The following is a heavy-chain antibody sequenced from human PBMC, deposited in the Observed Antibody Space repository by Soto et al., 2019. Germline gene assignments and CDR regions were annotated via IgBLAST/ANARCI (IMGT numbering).Heavy chain of an antibody. J-gene: IGHJ6*02. Sequence: GSLRLSCAASGFTFSSYAMSWVRQAPGKGLEWVSAISGSGGSTYYADSVKGRFTISRDNSKNTLYLQMNSLRAEDTAVYYCAKALGAMVRHYYYGMDVWGQGTTVTVSS. V-gene: IGHV3-23*01. CDR2: ISGSGGST. D-gene: IGHD3-10*01. CDR3: AKALGAMVRHYYYGMDV. CDR1: GFTFSSYA.